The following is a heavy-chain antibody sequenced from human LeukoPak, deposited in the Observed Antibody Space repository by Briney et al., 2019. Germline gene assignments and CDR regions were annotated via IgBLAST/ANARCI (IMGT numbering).Heavy chain of an antibody. CDR1: GGSISSYY. CDR3: ARTKLGYCSSTSCAYFDY. V-gene: IGHV4-59*01. J-gene: IGHJ4*02. CDR2: IYYSGST. Sequence: SETLSLTCTVSGGSISSYYWSWIRQPPGKGLEWIGYIYYSGSTNYNPSLKSRVTISVDTPKNQFSLKLSSVTAADTAVYYCARTKLGYCSSTSCAYFDYWGQGTLVTVSS. D-gene: IGHD2-2*01.